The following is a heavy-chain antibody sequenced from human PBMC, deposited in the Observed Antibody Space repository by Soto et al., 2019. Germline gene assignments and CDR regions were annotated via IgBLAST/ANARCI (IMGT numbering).Heavy chain of an antibody. V-gene: IGHV4-59*01. J-gene: IGHJ4*02. CDR2: IYYSGST. D-gene: IGHD4-4*01. CDR1: GGSISSYY. CDR3: ARAWGYDYSNPYFDY. Sequence: SETLSLTCTVSGGSISSYYWSWIRQPPGKGLEWIGYIYYSGSTNYNPSLKSRVTISVDTSKNQFSLKLSSVTAADTAVYYCARAWGYDYSNPYFDYWGQGTLVTVSS.